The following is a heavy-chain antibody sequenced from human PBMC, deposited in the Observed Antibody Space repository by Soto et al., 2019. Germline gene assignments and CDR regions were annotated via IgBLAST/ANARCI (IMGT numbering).Heavy chain of an antibody. J-gene: IGHJ4*02. CDR2: IIPIIRVT. Sequence: QVQLVQSGAEVKRPGSSVKVSCESSGDTFNSYLISWVRQAPGQGLEWMGGIIPIIRVTHYAQKFQGRVTISALSSTGTAYMEFTNLGFEDTALYYCPRESLGAKGADHWGQGTLVTVSS. CDR3: PRESLGAKGADH. D-gene: IGHD3-16*01. V-gene: IGHV1-69*17. CDR1: GDTFNSYL.